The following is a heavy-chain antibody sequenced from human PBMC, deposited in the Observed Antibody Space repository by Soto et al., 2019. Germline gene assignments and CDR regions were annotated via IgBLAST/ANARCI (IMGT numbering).Heavy chain of an antibody. CDR3: ARVGCSGGSCSLFDY. CDR2: IYHSGST. Sequence: SETLSLTCAVSGGSISSGGYSWSWIRQPPGKGLEWIGYIYHSGSTYYNPSLKSRVTISVDRSKNQFSLKLSSVTAADTAVYYCARVGCSGGSCSLFDYWGQGTLVTVSS. V-gene: IGHV4-30-2*01. D-gene: IGHD2-15*01. CDR1: GGSISSGGYS. J-gene: IGHJ4*02.